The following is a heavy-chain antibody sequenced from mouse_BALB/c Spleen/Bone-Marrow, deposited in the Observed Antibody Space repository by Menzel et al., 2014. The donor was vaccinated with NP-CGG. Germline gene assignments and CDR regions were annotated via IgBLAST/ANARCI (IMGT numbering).Heavy chain of an antibody. V-gene: IGHV15-2*02. CDR2: ILPSIGRT. D-gene: IGHD1-1*01. J-gene: IGHJ2*01. Sequence: QVQLQQSGSELRSPGSSVKLSCKDFDSEVFPITYMSWVRQKPGHGFEWIGDILPSIGRTIYGQNFADKATLDADTVSNTAYLELNGLTSEDSAIYYCAGLYGNTFDYWGQGTTLTVSS. CDR1: DSEVFPITY. CDR3: AGLYGNTFDY.